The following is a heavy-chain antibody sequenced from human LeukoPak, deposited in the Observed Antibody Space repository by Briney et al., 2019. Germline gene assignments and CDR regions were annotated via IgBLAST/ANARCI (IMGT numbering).Heavy chain of an antibody. CDR2: ISYDGSNK. V-gene: IGHV3-30*18. CDR3: AKDWLDSSGSFFDY. J-gene: IGHJ4*02. CDR1: GFTFSSYG. D-gene: IGHD6-19*01. Sequence: GGSLRLSCAASGFTFSSYGMHWVRQAPGRGLEWVAVISYDGSNKYYADSVKGRFTISRDNSKNTLYPQMNSLRAEDTAVYYCAKDWLDSSGSFFDYWGQGTLVTVSS.